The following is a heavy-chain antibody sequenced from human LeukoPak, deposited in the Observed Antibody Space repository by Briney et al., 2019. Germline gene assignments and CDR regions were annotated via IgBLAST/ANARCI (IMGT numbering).Heavy chain of an antibody. Sequence: PGRSLRLSCAASGFTFSSYAMHWVRQAPGKGLEWVAVISYDGTNKYYADSVKGRFTISRDNSKNTLYLQMNSLRAEDTAVYYCAKNYGDYPSYYYYYYMDVWGKGTTVTVSS. CDR2: ISYDGTNK. CDR3: AKNYGDYPSYYYYYYMDV. D-gene: IGHD4-17*01. J-gene: IGHJ6*03. CDR1: GFTFSSYA. V-gene: IGHV3-30*18.